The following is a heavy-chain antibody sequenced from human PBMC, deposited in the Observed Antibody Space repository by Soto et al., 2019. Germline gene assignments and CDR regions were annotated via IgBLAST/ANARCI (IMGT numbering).Heavy chain of an antibody. Sequence: QITLKESGPTLVKPTQTLTLTCTFSGFPLSTSGVGLGWIRQPPAKALEWFALIYWNDDKRYSPSLKSRLTITKDTSKNQVVLTMTNMDPVDTATYYCTHSSYYDSSGYFYYWGQGTLVTVSS. CDR3: THSSYYDSSGYFYY. J-gene: IGHJ4*02. CDR2: IYWNDDK. D-gene: IGHD3-22*01. CDR1: GFPLSTSGVG. V-gene: IGHV2-5*01.